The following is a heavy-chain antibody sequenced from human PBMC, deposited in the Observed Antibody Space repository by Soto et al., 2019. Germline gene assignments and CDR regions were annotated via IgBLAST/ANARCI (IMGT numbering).Heavy chain of an antibody. J-gene: IGHJ6*03. CDR1: GGSFSGYY. CDR3: ARGRDGDYEDVYYYYMDV. CDR2: INHSGST. D-gene: IGHD4-17*01. V-gene: IGHV4-34*01. Sequence: NPSETLSLTCAVYGGSFSGYYWSWIRQPPGKGLEWIGEINHSGSTNYNPSLKSRVTMSVDTSKNQFSLKLSSVTAADTAVYYCARGRDGDYEDVYYYYMDVWGKGTTVTVSS.